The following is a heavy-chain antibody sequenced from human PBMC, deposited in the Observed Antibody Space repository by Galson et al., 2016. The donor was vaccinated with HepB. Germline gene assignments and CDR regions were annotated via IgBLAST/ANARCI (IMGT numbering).Heavy chain of an antibody. V-gene: IGHV3-74*01. J-gene: IGHJ6*02. CDR3: ARGGFNTGLDV. Sequence: SLRLSCAASGFTFNNYWMYWVRQAPGKGLVWISCINNDGSSTTYADSVKGRFTISRDNAKNSQYMQMNSLRAEDTAVYYCARGGFNTGLDVWGQGTTVTVS. D-gene: IGHD3-10*01. CDR2: INNDGSST. CDR1: GFTFNNYW.